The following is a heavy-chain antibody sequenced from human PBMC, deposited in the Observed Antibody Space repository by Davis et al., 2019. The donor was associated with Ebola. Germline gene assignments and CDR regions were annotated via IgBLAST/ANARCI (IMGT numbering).Heavy chain of an antibody. Sequence: AASVKVSCKASGYIFSNYDINWVRQARGQGLEWMGWMNAYSGHTGYVEKFKDRISMTRDPSITTAYMELRSLTVDDTAVYYCARGYSPKCRGGDCVDDFWGQGTLVTVSS. V-gene: IGHV1-8*01. CDR3: ARGYSPKCRGGDCVDDF. CDR1: GYIFSNYD. J-gene: IGHJ4*02. CDR2: MNAYSGHT. D-gene: IGHD2-21*02.